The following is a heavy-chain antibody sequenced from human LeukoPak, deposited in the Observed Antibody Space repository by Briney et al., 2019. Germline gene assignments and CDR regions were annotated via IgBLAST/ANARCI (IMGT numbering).Heavy chain of an antibody. CDR1: GGSISTGGCY. CDR3: ARHSTDYYDSSGYYSSWFDP. V-gene: IGHV4-39*01. J-gene: IGHJ5*02. Sequence: ASETLSLTCTVSGGSISTGGCYWSWIRQHPGKGLEWIGSIYYSGSTYYNPSLKSRVTISVDTSKNQFSLKLSSVTAADTAVYYCARHSTDYYDSSGYYSSWFDPWGQGTLVTVSS. CDR2: IYYSGST. D-gene: IGHD3-22*01.